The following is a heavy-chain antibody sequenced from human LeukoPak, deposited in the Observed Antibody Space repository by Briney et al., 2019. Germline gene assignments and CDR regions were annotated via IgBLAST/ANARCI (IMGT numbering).Heavy chain of an antibody. CDR3: AKVMSGWYEGFDY. J-gene: IGHJ4*02. CDR2: ISGSGGGT. V-gene: IGHV3-23*01. Sequence: GESLRLSCAASGFTFSSYAMSWVRQAPGKGLEWVSDISGSGGGTYYADSVKGRFTISRDNSKNTLYLQMNSLRAEDTAVYYCAKVMSGWYEGFDYWGQGTLVTVSS. CDR1: GFTFSSYA. D-gene: IGHD6-19*01.